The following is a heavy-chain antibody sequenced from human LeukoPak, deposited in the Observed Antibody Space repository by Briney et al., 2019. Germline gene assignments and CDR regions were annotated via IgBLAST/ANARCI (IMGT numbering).Heavy chain of an antibody. J-gene: IGHJ2*01. D-gene: IGHD4-17*01. Sequence: GGSLRLSCAASGFTFSSYGMSWVRQAPGKGLEWVSAISGSGGSTYYADSVKGRFTISRDNSKNTLYLQMNSLRAEDTAVYYCSTVTTWYWYFDLWGRGTLVTVSS. V-gene: IGHV3-23*01. CDR2: ISGSGGST. CDR1: GFTFSSYG. CDR3: STVTTWYWYFDL.